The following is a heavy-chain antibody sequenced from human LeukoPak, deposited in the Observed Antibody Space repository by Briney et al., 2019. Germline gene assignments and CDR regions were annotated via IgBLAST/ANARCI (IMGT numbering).Heavy chain of an antibody. Sequence: GGCLRLSCAASGFSFNTYSMNWVRQAPGKGLEWVSSISSTSAHIFYADSVKGRFSISRDNAKNSLYLQMNSLRVEDTAVYYCTSRYCTTTNCYSFDNWGHGTLVTVSS. V-gene: IGHV3-21*01. CDR1: GFSFNTYS. D-gene: IGHD2-2*01. CDR2: ISSTSAHI. J-gene: IGHJ3*02. CDR3: TSRYCTTTNCYSFDN.